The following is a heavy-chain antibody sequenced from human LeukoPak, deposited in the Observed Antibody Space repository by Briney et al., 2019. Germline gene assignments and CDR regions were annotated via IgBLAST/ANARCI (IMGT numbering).Heavy chain of an antibody. D-gene: IGHD3-22*01. CDR2: ISSSSSYI. CDR1: GFTFFSYT. Sequence: PGGSLRLSCAASGFTFFSYTMNWVRQAPGKGLEWVSSISSSSSYIYYADSVKGRFTISRDNSKNTLYLQMNSLRAEDTAVYYCAKPRYDSSGYYYPGPYFDYWGQGTLVTVSS. V-gene: IGHV3-21*04. CDR3: AKPRYDSSGYYYPGPYFDY. J-gene: IGHJ4*02.